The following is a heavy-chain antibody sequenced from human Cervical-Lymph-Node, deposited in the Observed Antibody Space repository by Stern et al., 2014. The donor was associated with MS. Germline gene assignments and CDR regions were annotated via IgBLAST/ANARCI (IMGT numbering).Heavy chain of an antibody. CDR2: MSHDGKNI. V-gene: IGHV3-30*04. Sequence: QVQLVESGGGVVQPGRSLRLSCTGSGFSFSSYSMHWVRQAPGKGLEWLALMSHDGKNIHYGDSVKGRFIISRDNPKNTLYLQMNNMTAEDTAMFFCARAIATGGNYRLDLWGQGTMVIVS. J-gene: IGHJ3*01. CDR3: ARAIATGGNYRLDL. D-gene: IGHD6-13*01. CDR1: GFSFSSYS.